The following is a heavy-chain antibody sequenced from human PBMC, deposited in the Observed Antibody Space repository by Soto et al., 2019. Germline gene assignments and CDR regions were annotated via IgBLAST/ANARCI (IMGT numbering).Heavy chain of an antibody. D-gene: IGHD6-19*01. Sequence: EVQLVESGGGLVQPGGSLRLSCAVSGFTFSDHYMDWVRQAPGKVLEWVGRTRNKANSYTTEYAASVKGRFTISRDDSKNSLYLQMNSLKIEDTAVYYCSRFSYSSGWYLDYWGQGILVTVSS. V-gene: IGHV3-72*01. J-gene: IGHJ4*02. CDR1: GFTFSDHY. CDR2: TRNKANSYTT. CDR3: SRFSYSSGWYLDY.